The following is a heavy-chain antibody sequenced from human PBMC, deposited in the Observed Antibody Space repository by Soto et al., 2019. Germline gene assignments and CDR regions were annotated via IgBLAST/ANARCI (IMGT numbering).Heavy chain of an antibody. CDR3: VGAGTPEYCTATSCYQFRLGFDY. J-gene: IGHJ4*02. V-gene: IGHV3-7*01. Sequence: EVLLVESGGGLDQPGGSLRLSCAASGFTFSSHWMSWVRQAPGKGLEWVANIKQDGSEKKYVDSVKGRFTISRDNAKNSLYLQMNSLRAEDTAVYYCVGAGTPEYCTATSCYQFRLGFDYWGQGTLVTVSS. CDR1: GFTFSSHW. CDR2: IKQDGSEK. D-gene: IGHD2-2*01.